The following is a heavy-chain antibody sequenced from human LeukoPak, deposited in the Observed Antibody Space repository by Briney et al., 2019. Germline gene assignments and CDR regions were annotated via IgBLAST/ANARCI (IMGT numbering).Heavy chain of an antibody. CDR2: INTNSGGT. V-gene: IGHV1-2*02. CDR3: ARDLRVYDFWSCYFCAFDY. Sequence: GASVKLSCKVSGYTFSSYHMHWVRQAHGQGLEWMGWINTNSGGTKYAEKFQGRVTMTRDTSISTAYMELSSLRSDDTAMYYCARDLRVYDFWSCYFCAFDYWGQGALVTVSS. D-gene: IGHD3-3*01. CDR1: GYTFSSYH. J-gene: IGHJ4*02.